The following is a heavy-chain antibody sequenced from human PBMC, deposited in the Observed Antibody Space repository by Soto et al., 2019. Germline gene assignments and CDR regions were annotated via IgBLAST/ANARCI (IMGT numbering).Heavy chain of an antibody. D-gene: IGHD3-3*01. CDR2: IYYSGST. CDR1: GGSISSYY. J-gene: IGHJ2*01. Sequence: PSETLSLTCTVSGGSISSYYWSWIRQPPGKGLEWIGYIYYSGSTNYNPSLKSRVTISVDTSKNQFSLKLSSVTAADTAVYYCARTGSLSFGVWYFDLWGRGTLVTVSS. CDR3: ARTGSLSFGVWYFDL. V-gene: IGHV4-59*01.